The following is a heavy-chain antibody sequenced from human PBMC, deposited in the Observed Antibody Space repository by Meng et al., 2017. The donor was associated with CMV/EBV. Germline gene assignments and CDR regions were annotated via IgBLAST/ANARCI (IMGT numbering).Heavy chain of an antibody. Sequence: ASVTVSCKASGYTFTSYGISWVRQAPGQGLEWMGWISAYNGNTNYAQKLQGRVTMTTDTSTSTAYMELRSLRSDDTAVYYCARRNNYNYYYYGMDVWGQGTTVTVSS. CDR2: ISAYNGNT. CDR1: GYTFTSYG. CDR3: ARRNNYNYYYYGMDV. V-gene: IGHV1-18*01. D-gene: IGHD4-11*01. J-gene: IGHJ6*02.